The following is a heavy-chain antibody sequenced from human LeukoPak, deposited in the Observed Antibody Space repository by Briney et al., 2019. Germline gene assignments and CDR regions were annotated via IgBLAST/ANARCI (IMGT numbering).Heavy chain of an antibody. CDR1: GGSISSGSYY. CDR3: ASLGAFDI. V-gene: IGHV4-61*02. D-gene: IGHD3-16*01. Sequence: PSETLSLTCSVSGGSISSGSYYWNWIRQPAGKGLEWIGRFHSSGSTNYNPSLKSRVTISVDTSKNQFSLKLSSVTAADTAVYYCASLGAFDIWGQGTMVTVSS. J-gene: IGHJ3*02. CDR2: FHSSGST.